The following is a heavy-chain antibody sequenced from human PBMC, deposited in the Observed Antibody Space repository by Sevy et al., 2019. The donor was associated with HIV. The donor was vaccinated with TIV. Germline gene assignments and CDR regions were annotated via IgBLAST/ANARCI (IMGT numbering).Heavy chain of an antibody. D-gene: IGHD3-22*01. CDR2: IWNDGSNK. CDR3: ARGGDFNDRSAKRDFDY. CDR1: GFTFSNYG. Sequence: GGSLRLSCAASGFTFSNYGMHWVRQAPGKGLEWVAVIWNDGSNKYDAASVKGRFTISRDNSKNTLYLQMNSLRVEDTAVYFCARGGDFNDRSAKRDFDYWGQRTLVTVSS. V-gene: IGHV3-33*01. J-gene: IGHJ4*02.